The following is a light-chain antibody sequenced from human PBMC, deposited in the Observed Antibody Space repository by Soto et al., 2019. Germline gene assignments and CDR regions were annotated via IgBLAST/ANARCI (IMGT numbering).Light chain of an antibody. J-gene: IGKJ1*01. CDR3: QQSYSTPPAT. Sequence: DIQMTQSPSSLSASVGDRFTITCRASQGISTYLNWYQQKPGKAPKLLVFAASSLQSGVPSRFSGSRSGTDFSLIISSLQPEDFATYYCQQSYSTPPATFGQGTKVDI. CDR1: QGISTY. CDR2: AAS. V-gene: IGKV1-39*01.